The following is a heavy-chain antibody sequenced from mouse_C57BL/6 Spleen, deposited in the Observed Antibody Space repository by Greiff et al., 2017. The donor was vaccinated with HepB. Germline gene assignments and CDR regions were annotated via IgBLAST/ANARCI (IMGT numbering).Heavy chain of an antibody. D-gene: IGHD1-1*01. Sequence: QVQLQQPGAELVKPGASVKLSCKASGYTFTSYWMQWVKQRPGQGLEWIGEIDPSDSYTNYNQKFKGKATLTVDTSSSTAYMQLSSLTSEDSAVYYCANLYYGSSYRYFDVWGTGTTVTVSS. V-gene: IGHV1-50*01. J-gene: IGHJ1*03. CDR2: IDPSDSYT. CDR3: ANLYYGSSYRYFDV. CDR1: GYTFTSYW.